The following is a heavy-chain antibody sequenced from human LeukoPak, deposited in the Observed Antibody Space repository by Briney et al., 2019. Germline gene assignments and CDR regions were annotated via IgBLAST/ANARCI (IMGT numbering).Heavy chain of an antibody. CDR3: ASRDILTGYYNPNFDY. CDR2: ISAYNGNT. D-gene: IGHD3-9*01. V-gene: IGHV1-18*01. J-gene: IGHJ4*02. CDR1: GYTFTSYG. Sequence: ASVKVSCKASGYTFTSYGISWVRQAPGQGLEWMGWISAYNGNTNYAQKLQGRVTMTTDTSTSTAYMELSRLRSDDTAVYYCASRDILTGYYNPNFDYWGQGTLVTVSS.